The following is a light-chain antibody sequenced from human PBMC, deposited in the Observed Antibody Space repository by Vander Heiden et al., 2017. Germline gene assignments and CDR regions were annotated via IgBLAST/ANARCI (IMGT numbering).Light chain of an antibody. V-gene: IGKV1-33*01. CDR3: QQDDSFPFT. CDR1: QDITNH. J-gene: IGKJ3*01. Sequence: DIQMTQSPSSLSASVGDRVTITCQASQDITNHLNWYQHKPGKAPKLLIYDASNLETGVPSRFSGSGSGTDFTFTINSLQPEDIATYYCQQDDSFPFTFGHGTKVDIK. CDR2: DAS.